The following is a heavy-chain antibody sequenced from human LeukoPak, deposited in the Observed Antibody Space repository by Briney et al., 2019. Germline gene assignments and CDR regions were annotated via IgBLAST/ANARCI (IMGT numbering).Heavy chain of an antibody. CDR2: ISGSGGST. D-gene: IGHD3-22*01. CDR3: AKDRGYYYDSSGHNYFDY. Sequence: QAGGSLRLSCAASGFTFSSYAMSWVRQAPGKGLEWVSAISGSGGSTYYADSVKGRFTISRDNSKNTLYLQMNSLRAEDTAVYYCAKDRGYYYDSSGHNYFDYWGQGTLVTVSS. J-gene: IGHJ4*02. CDR1: GFTFSSYA. V-gene: IGHV3-23*01.